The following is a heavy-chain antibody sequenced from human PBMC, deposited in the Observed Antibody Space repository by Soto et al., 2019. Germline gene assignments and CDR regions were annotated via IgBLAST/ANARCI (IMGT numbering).Heavy chain of an antibody. CDR1: DYAFTNYG. CDR2: ISVYNGNT. D-gene: IGHD6-13*01. V-gene: IGHV1-18*01. Sequence: ASVKGSFKASDYAFTNYGIRWVRQAPGQGLEWMGCISVYNGNTDYARKFKGRVTMTTDTSTSTAYMELRSLRSDDTAVYYCAREGYSQQYLYYYYGMDVWGPGTTVTVSS. CDR3: AREGYSQQYLYYYYGMDV. J-gene: IGHJ6*02.